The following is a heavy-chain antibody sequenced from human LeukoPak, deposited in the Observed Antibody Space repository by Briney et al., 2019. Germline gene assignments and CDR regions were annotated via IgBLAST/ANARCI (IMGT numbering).Heavy chain of an antibody. Sequence: PSETLSLTCTVSGGSITSYFWSWVRQPPGKGLEWIGYIYYNGSTNYNPSPKSRVTMSVDTSKNQFSLKLSSVTAADTAIYYCARSGIAAAEWFDPWGQGTLLTVSS. CDR2: IYYNGST. D-gene: IGHD6-13*01. CDR3: ARSGIAAAEWFDP. J-gene: IGHJ5*02. V-gene: IGHV4-59*01. CDR1: GGSITSYF.